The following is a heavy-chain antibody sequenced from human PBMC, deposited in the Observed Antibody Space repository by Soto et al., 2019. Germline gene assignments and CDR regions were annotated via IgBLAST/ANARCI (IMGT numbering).Heavy chain of an antibody. V-gene: IGHV4-30-4*01. CDR2: IYYSGST. Sequence: PSETLSLTCTVSGGSISSGDYYWSWIRQPPGKGLEWIGYIYYSGSTYYNPSLKSRVTISVDTSKNQFSLKLSSVTAADTAVYYCARATDRGYGSGIFYGMDVWGQGTTVTSP. CDR1: GGSISSGDYY. J-gene: IGHJ6*02. D-gene: IGHD3-10*01. CDR3: ARATDRGYGSGIFYGMDV.